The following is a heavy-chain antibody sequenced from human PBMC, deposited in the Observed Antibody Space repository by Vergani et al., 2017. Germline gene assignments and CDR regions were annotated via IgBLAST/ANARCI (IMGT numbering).Heavy chain of an antibody. CDR1: GFTFSSYA. D-gene: IGHD3-10*01. J-gene: IGHJ6*02. Sequence: EVQLLESGGGLVQPGGSLRLSCAASGFTFSSYAMSWVRQAPGKGLEWVSAISGIGGSTYYADSVKGRFTISRDNSKITLYLQMNSLRAEDTAVYYWAGDRYFLGSESYPYFYYYGLDVWGQGTAVTVSS. CDR2: ISGIGGST. V-gene: IGHV3-23*01. CDR3: AGDRYFLGSESYPYFYYYGLDV.